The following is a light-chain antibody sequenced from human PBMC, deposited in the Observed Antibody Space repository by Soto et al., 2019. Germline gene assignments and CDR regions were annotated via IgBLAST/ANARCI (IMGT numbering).Light chain of an antibody. CDR3: NSYTSSGKVV. CDR2: EVT. J-gene: IGLJ2*01. CDR1: SSDVGGYNF. V-gene: IGLV2-14*01. Sequence: QSALTQPASVSGSPGQSITISCTGSSSDVGGYNFVSWYQHHPGKAPKLKIYEVTNRPSGVSARFSGSKSGNTASLTISGLQAEDEANYYCNSYTSSGKVVFGGGTQLTVL.